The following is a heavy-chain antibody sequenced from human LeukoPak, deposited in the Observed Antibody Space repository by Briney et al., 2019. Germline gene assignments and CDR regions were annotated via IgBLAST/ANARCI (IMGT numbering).Heavy chain of an antibody. V-gene: IGHV3-30*18. CDR1: GFTFSSYG. Sequence: PGRSLRLSCAASGFTFSSYGMHWVRQAPGKGLEWVAVISYDGSNKYYADSVKGRFTISRDNSKNTLYLQMNSLRAEDTAVCYCAKDALGYCSGGSCSTRSWFDPWGQGTLVTVSS. CDR3: AKDALGYCSGGSCSTRSWFDP. D-gene: IGHD2-15*01. J-gene: IGHJ5*02. CDR2: ISYDGSNK.